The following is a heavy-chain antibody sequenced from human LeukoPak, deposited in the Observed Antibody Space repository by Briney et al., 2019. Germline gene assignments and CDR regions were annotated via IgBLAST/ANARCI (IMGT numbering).Heavy chain of an antibody. CDR2: IYYSGST. J-gene: IGHJ4*02. CDR1: GGSISSYY. Sequence: SETPSLTCTVSGGSISSYYWSWIRQPPGKGLEWIGYIYYSGSTNYNPSLKSRVTISVDKSKNQFSLKLSSVTAADTAVYYCARSLYGGSFYYFDYWGQGTLVTVSS. D-gene: IGHD1-26*01. V-gene: IGHV4-59*12. CDR3: ARSLYGGSFYYFDY.